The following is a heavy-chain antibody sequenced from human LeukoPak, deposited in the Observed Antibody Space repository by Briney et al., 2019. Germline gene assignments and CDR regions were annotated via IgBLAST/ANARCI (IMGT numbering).Heavy chain of an antibody. CDR1: GFTFSDYY. CDR2: ISSSGSTI. CDR3: ARYYYDSSGFYYFDY. J-gene: IGHJ4*02. Sequence: GGSLRLSCAASGFTFSDYYMSWIRQAPGKGLEWVSYISSSGSTIYYADSVKGRFTISRDNAKNSLYLQMNSLRAEDTAVYYCARYYYDSSGFYYFDYWGQGTLVTVSS. D-gene: IGHD3-22*01. V-gene: IGHV3-11*04.